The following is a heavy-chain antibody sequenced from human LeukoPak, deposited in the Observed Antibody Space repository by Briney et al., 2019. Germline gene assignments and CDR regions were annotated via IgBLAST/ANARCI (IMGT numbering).Heavy chain of an antibody. Sequence: SETLSLTCTVSGDSISTYYWSWIRQSPGKGLEWIGYIYHSGSTKYNPSLKSRVTISVDTSKKKFSLKLSSVTAADTAVYYCARVDPGTVDPWGQGTLVTVSS. CDR3: ARVDPGTVDP. J-gene: IGHJ5*02. CDR2: IYHSGST. V-gene: IGHV4-4*09. CDR1: GDSISTYY.